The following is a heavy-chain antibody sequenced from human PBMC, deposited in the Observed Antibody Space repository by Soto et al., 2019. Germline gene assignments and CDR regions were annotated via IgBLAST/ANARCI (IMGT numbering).Heavy chain of an antibody. D-gene: IGHD3-3*01. CDR3: ARARTVFGVVRHFDY. CDR1: GYSFTSYW. V-gene: IGHV5-51*01. J-gene: IGHJ4*02. CDR2: IYPGDSDT. Sequence: GESLKISCKGSGYSFTSYWIGWVRQMPGKGLEWMGIIYPGDSDTRYSPSFQGQVTISADKSISTAYLQWSSLKASDTAMYYCARARTVFGVVRHFDYWGQGALVTVSS.